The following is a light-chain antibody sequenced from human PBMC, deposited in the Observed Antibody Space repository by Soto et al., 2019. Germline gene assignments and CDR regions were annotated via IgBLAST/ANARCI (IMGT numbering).Light chain of an antibody. J-gene: IGKJ2*01. CDR2: GAS. CDR3: QQFHSYSST. V-gene: IGKV1-13*02. Sequence: AIQLTQSPSSLSASVGDRVTITCRASQGIGSALAWYQQKPGKAPKVLIYGASSLESGVPSRFSGSGSWTDFTLTISSLQPEDFATYYCQQFHSYSSTFGQGTKLEIK. CDR1: QGIGSA.